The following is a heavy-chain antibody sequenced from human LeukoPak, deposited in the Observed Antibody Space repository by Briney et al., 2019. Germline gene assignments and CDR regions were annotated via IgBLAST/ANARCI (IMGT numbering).Heavy chain of an antibody. V-gene: IGHV1-2*02. CDR3: ARFGVGATSYY. D-gene: IGHD1-26*01. Sequence: ASVKVSCKASGYTFTDYYMHWVRQAPGQGLEWMGWINPNSGGTNYAQKLQGRVTMTTDTSTSTAYMELRSLRSDDTAVYYCARFGVGATSYYWGQGTLVTVSS. J-gene: IGHJ4*02. CDR2: INPNSGGT. CDR1: GYTFTDYY.